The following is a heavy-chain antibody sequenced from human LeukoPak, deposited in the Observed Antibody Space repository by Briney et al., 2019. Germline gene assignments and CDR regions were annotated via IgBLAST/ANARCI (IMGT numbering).Heavy chain of an antibody. D-gene: IGHD3-9*01. CDR1: GDSIGSYY. V-gene: IGHV4-59*08. CDR3: ARHRYGDVYHFDL. Sequence: SETLSLTCTVSGDSIGSYYWSWIRQPPGKGLEWIGYIYYTGSTNYKPSLKSRATISVDTSKNQFSLRLRSATAADTAIYYCARHRYGDVYHFDLWGQGTLVTVSS. J-gene: IGHJ4*02. CDR2: IYYTGST.